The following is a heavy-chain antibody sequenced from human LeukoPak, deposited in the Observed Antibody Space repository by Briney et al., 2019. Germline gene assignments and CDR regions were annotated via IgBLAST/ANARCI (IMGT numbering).Heavy chain of an antibody. CDR2: INWNGGST. J-gene: IGHJ6*03. CDR1: GFTFDDYG. CDR3: ARGQLAARNYYYYMDD. Sequence: GGSLRLSCAASGFTFDDYGMSWVRQAPRKGLEWASGINWNGGSTGYADSVKGRFTISRDNAKNSLYLQMNSLRAEDTALYYCARGQLAARNYYYYMDDWGKGTTVTVSS. D-gene: IGHD6-6*01. V-gene: IGHV3-20*04.